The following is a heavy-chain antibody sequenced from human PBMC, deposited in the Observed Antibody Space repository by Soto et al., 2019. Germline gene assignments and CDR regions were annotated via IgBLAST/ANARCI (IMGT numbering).Heavy chain of an antibody. CDR2: IYDGGRT. J-gene: IGHJ4*02. D-gene: IGHD7-27*01. CDR1: GGSISTVDYW. CDR3: ARGPSGDKVDS. V-gene: IGHV4-30-4*01. Sequence: QVQLQESGPGLVKPSQTLSLTCTVSGGSISTVDYWWSWIRQSPDMGLEWIGHIYDGGRTYNNPSLESRLPMSVDTSKRQHSLPLSSVSAADTAVYYCARGPSGDKVDSWGQGTLVTVSS.